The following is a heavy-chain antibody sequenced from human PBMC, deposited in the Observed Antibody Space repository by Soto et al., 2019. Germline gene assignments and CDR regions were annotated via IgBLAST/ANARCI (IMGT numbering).Heavy chain of an antibody. CDR1: DYSISSGYC. CDR3: ARVWMVVVPTAVGVKWFDP. D-gene: IGHD3-22*01. CDR2: IYHTGST. Sequence: XETLSLTCAVSDYSISSGYCWGWIRQTPGKGLEWIGSIYHTGSTFLNPSLRTRVTMSVDTSKNNFSPRLESVTAADTAIYYCARVWMVVVPTAVGVKWFDPWGPGPLVTVSS. J-gene: IGHJ5*02. V-gene: IGHV4-38-2*01.